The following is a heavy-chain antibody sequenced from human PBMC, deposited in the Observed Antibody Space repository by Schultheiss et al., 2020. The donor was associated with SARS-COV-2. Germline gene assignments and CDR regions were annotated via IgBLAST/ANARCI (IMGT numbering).Heavy chain of an antibody. CDR2: IWYDGSNK. V-gene: IGHV3-33*01. CDR1: GFTFSSYG. CDR3: ARGSPRLFSAYDFLSDGMDV. J-gene: IGHJ6*02. D-gene: IGHD5-12*01. Sequence: GESLKISCAASGFTFSSYGMHWVRQAPGKGLEWVAVIWYDGSNKYYADSVKGRFTISRDNSKNTLYLQMGRLRVEDMAVYYCARGSPRLFSAYDFLSDGMDVWGQGTTVTVSS.